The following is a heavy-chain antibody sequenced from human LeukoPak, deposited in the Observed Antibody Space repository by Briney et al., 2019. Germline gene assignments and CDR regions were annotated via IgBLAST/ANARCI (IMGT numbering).Heavy chain of an antibody. V-gene: IGHV4-59*08. CDR1: GVSISSYY. Sequence: SETLSLTCTVSGVSISSYYWSWIRQPPGKGLEWIGYIYYSGSTNYNPSLKSRVTISVDTSKNQFSLKLSSVTAADTAVYYCARAHLMATIDYWGQGTLVTVSS. CDR3: ARAHLMATIDY. D-gene: IGHD5-24*01. J-gene: IGHJ4*02. CDR2: IYYSGST.